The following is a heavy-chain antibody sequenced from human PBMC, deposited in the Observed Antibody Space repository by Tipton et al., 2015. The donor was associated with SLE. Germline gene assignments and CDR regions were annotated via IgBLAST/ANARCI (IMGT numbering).Heavy chain of an antibody. D-gene: IGHD2-21*02. V-gene: IGHV3-48*01. CDR2: ISSSGSTL. CDR3: ARGGCGGDCLDY. CDR1: GFTFSSYS. J-gene: IGHJ4*02. Sequence: GSLRLSCAASGFTFSSYSMNWVRQAPGKGLEWVSYISSSGSTLYYADSVKGRFTISRDNAKNSLYLQMNSLRAEDTAVYYCARGGCGGDCLDYWGQGTLVTVSS.